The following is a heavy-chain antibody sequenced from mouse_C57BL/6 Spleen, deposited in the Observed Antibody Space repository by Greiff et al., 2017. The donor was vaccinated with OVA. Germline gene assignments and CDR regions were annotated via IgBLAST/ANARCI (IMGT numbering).Heavy chain of an antibody. D-gene: IGHD4-1*01. CDR2: ISSGSSTI. V-gene: IGHV5-17*01. CDR3: ARRANWAWCAY. CDR1: GFTFSDYG. Sequence: EVKVVESGGGLVKPGGSLKLSCAASGFTFSDYGMHWVRQAPEKGLEWVAYISSGSSTIYYADTVKGRFTISRDNAKNTLFLQMTSLRSEDTAMYYCARRANWAWCAYWGQGTLVTVSA. J-gene: IGHJ3*01.